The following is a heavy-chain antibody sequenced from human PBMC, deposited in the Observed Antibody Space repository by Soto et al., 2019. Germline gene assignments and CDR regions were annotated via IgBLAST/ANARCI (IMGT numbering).Heavy chain of an antibody. Sequence: GGSLRLSCVASGFTFEAYAMGWVRQAPGKGLEWVSALSGGGDSTHNADSVKGRFTISRDNSRNTLYLQMNSLRARDTAVYYCARRSDYGDYGHFDSWGQGTLVTVSS. CDR1: GFTFEAYA. CDR3: ARRSDYGDYGHFDS. V-gene: IGHV3-23*01. CDR2: LSGGGDST. J-gene: IGHJ4*02. D-gene: IGHD4-17*01.